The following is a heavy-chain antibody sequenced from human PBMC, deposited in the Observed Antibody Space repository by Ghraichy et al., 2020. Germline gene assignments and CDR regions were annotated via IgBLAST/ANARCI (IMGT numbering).Heavy chain of an antibody. CDR3: ARDFLAVSVDYYDSSGSPFNYYYYGMDV. CDR2: IYTSGST. CDR1: GGSISSYY. Sequence: SETLSLTCTVSGGSISSYYWSWIRQPAGKGLEWIGRIYTSGSTNYNPSLKSRVTMSVDTSKNQFSLKLSSVTAADTAVYYCARDFLAVSVDYYDSSGSPFNYYYYGMDVWGQGTTVTVSS. J-gene: IGHJ6*02. V-gene: IGHV4-4*07. D-gene: IGHD3-22*01.